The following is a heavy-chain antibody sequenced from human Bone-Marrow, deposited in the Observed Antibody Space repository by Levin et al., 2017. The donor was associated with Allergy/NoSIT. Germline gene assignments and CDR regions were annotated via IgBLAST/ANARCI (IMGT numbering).Heavy chain of an antibody. Sequence: ALVKVSCKASGYALTEHWMHWVRQAPGQGLEWMGCINPDTAGTNAAQNFQGRVTMTRDTSTSTAYMDLSSLTPDDTAVYYCARGGSLWFVERYYYGLDVWGQGTTVNVS. CDR2: INPDTAGT. CDR3: ARGGSLWFVERYYYGLDV. D-gene: IGHD3-10*01. V-gene: IGHV1-2*02. J-gene: IGHJ6*02. CDR1: GYALTEHW.